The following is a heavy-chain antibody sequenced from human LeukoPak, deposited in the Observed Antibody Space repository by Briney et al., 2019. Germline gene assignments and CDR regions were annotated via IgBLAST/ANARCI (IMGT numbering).Heavy chain of an antibody. D-gene: IGHD3-16*01. CDR2: ISYDGSNK. Sequence: PGGSLRLSCAASGFTFSSYGMHWVRQAPGKGLEWVAVISYDGSNKYYADSVKGRFTISRDNSENTLYLQMNSLRAEDTAVYYCAREIHDPFFDYWGQGTLVTVSS. J-gene: IGHJ4*02. CDR1: GFTFSSYG. V-gene: IGHV3-30*03. CDR3: AREIHDPFFDY.